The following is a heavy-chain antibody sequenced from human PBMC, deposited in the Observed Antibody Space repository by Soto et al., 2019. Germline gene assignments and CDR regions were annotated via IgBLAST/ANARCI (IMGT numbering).Heavy chain of an antibody. CDR1: GFTFSDYY. D-gene: IGHD3-9*01. Sequence: GGSLRLSCAASGFTFSDYYMSLIRQAPGKGLEWVSYISSSGSTIYYADSVKGRFTISRDNAKNSLYLQMNSLRAEDTAVYYCARSPLTGHYYYMDVWGKGTTVTVSS. J-gene: IGHJ6*03. CDR2: ISSSGSTI. V-gene: IGHV3-11*01. CDR3: ARSPLTGHYYYMDV.